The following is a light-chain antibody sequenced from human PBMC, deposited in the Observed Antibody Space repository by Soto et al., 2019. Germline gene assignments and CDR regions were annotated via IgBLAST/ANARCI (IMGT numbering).Light chain of an antibody. CDR1: QRISSSY. CDR3: QQRSNWPPIT. CDR2: DAS. V-gene: IGKV3D-20*02. J-gene: IGKJ5*01. Sequence: SGLTLSPGTLSLSPGERVTLSCRASQRISSSYLAWYQQRPGQAPRLLIFDASNRATGIPARFSGSGSGTDFTLTISSLEPEDFAVYYCQQRSNWPPITFGQGTRLEIK.